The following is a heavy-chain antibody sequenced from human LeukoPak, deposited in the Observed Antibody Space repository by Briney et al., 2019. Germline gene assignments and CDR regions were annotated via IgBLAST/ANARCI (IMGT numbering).Heavy chain of an antibody. J-gene: IGHJ3*02. CDR2: VLGSGGST. CDR1: GFTFSSYG. Sequence: PGGSLRLSCAASGFTFSSYGMSWVRQAPGKGLEWVSGVLGSGGSTFYADSVRGRLTISRDNSKNTLYLQMNSLRAEDTAVYYCAKVVVGAARIGAFDIWGQGTMVTVSS. CDR3: AKVVVGAARIGAFDI. V-gene: IGHV3-23*01. D-gene: IGHD1-26*01.